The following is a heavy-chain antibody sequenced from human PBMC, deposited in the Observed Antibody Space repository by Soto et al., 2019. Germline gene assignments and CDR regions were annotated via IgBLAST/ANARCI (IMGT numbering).Heavy chain of an antibody. CDR2: IYPGDSDT. V-gene: IGHV5-51*01. CDR3: ARHRKNSYGYRN. Sequence: SVKVSCNPSAHTSTIYWFCWVRQLPGKGLEWMGVIYPGDSDTRYSPSFQGEVTISADKSISTAYLQWSSLKASDTAMYYCARHRKNSYGYRNWGQGTLVTVSS. J-gene: IGHJ4*02. CDR1: AHTSTIYW. D-gene: IGHD5-18*01.